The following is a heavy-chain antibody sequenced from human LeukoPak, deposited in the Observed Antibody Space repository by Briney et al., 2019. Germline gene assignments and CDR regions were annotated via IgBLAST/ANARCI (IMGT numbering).Heavy chain of an antibody. CDR1: GGSISSSSYY. CDR3: ARQRIGYSYGRYYYMDV. CDR2: IYYSGST. J-gene: IGHJ6*03. V-gene: IGHV4-39*01. D-gene: IGHD5-18*01. Sequence: SETLSLTCTVSGGSISSSSYYWGWIRQPPGKGLEWIGSIYYSGSTNYNPSLKSRVTISVDTSKNQFSLKLSSVTAADTAVYYCARQRIGYSYGRYYYMDVWGKGTTVTISS.